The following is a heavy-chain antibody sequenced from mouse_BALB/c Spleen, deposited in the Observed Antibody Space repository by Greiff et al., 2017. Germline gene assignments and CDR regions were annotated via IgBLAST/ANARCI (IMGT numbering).Heavy chain of an antibody. CDR1: GFSLTSYG. CDR2: IWAGGST. V-gene: IGHV2-9*02. D-gene: IGHD1-1*02. J-gene: IGHJ4*01. CDR3: ARVGAPQDYKVMDY. Sequence: VQVVESGPGLVAPSQSLSITCTVSGFSLTSYGVHWVRQPPGKGLEWLGVIWAGGSTNYNSALMSRLSISKDNSKSQVFLKMNSLQTDDPAMSNWARVGAPQDYKVMDYGVKEPQSPSPQ.